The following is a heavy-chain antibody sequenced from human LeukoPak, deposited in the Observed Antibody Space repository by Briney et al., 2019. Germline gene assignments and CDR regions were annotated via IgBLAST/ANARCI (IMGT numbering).Heavy chain of an antibody. CDR2: IYYSGST. CDR3: ARDDVGWFSSFYGMDV. CDR1: GGSISSSSYY. V-gene: IGHV4-39*07. D-gene: IGHD6-19*01. J-gene: IGHJ6*02. Sequence: PSETLSLTCTVSGGSISSSSYYWGWVRQPPGKGLEWIGNIYYSGSTYYNPSLKNRVTISVDTSKNQFSLKLSYVTAADTAVYYCARDDVGWFSSFYGMDVWGQGTTVTVSS.